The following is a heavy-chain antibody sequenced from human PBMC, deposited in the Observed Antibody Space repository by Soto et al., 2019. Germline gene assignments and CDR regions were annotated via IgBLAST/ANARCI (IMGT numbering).Heavy chain of an antibody. J-gene: IGHJ6*02. V-gene: IGHV5-51*01. CDR3: ARSSSGMDV. CDR1: GYSFTNYW. CDR2: IYPGDSDA. Sequence: PGESLKISCKGSGYSFTNYWIGWVRQEPGKGLEWMGIIYPGDSDARYSPSFQGQVTISADKSIDSAYLQWSSLKASDTAIYYCARSSSGMDVWGQGTTVTVSS.